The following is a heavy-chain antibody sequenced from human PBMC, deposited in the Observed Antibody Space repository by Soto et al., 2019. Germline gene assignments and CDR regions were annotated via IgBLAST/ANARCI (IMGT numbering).Heavy chain of an antibody. D-gene: IGHD2-2*01. CDR2: IYYSGST. Sequence: SEILSLTCTVSGGSISSYYWSWIRQPPGKGLEWIGYIYYSGSTNYNPSLKSRVTVSVDTSKNQFSLKLSSVTAADTAVYYCARGVLGYCSSTSCRRYYYYYGMDVWGQGTTVTVSS. J-gene: IGHJ6*02. CDR3: ARGVLGYCSSTSCRRYYYYYGMDV. CDR1: GGSISSYY. V-gene: IGHV4-59*01.